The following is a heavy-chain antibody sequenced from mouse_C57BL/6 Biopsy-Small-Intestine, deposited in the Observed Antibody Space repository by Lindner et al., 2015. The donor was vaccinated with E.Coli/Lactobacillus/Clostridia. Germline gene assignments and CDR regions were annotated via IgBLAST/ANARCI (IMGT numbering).Heavy chain of an antibody. Sequence: VQLQESGPVLVKPGASVRMSCKASGYTFTDYYMNWVKQSHGKSLEWIGVINPYNGGTSYNQKFKGKATLTVDKSSSTAYMELNSLTSEDSAVYYCARPQLEGFAYWGQGTLVTVSA. CDR1: GYTFTDYY. J-gene: IGHJ3*01. V-gene: IGHV1-19*01. CDR2: INPYNGGT. CDR3: ARPQLEGFAY. D-gene: IGHD2-12*01.